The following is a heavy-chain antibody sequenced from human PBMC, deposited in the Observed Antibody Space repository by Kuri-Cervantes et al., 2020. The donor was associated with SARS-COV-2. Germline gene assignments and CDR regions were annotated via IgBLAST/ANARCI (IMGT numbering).Heavy chain of an antibody. Sequence: SETLSLTCTVSGGSISSGSYYWSWIRQPAGKGLEWLGDMKTGGSTNYNPSLKGRVTVSVDMSKNQFSLKLSSVTAADTAVYYCAGALAYYSDSSGFTYYFDSWGRGTLVTVSS. V-gene: IGHV4-61*09. D-gene: IGHD3-22*01. J-gene: IGHJ4*02. CDR3: AGALAYYSDSSGFTYYFDS. CDR1: GGSISSGSYY. CDR2: MKTGGST.